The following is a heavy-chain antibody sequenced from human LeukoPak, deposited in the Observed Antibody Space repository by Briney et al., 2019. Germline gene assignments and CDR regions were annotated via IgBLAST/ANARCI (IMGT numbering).Heavy chain of an antibody. Sequence: SETLSLTCTVSGGSISSGSYHWSWIRQPAGKGLEWIGRIYTGGSTNYNPSLKSRVTISVDTSKNQFSLNLNSVTAADTAVYYCARLGLSESYYYWGQGTLVTVSS. CDR2: IYTGGST. V-gene: IGHV4-61*02. D-gene: IGHD1-26*01. J-gene: IGHJ4*02. CDR1: GGSISSGSYH. CDR3: ARLGLSESYYY.